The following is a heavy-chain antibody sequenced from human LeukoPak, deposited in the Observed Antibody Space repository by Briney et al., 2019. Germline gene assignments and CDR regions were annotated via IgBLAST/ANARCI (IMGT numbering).Heavy chain of an antibody. CDR3: AKDRNYYDSSGYPLLGAYFDY. V-gene: IGHV3-74*01. J-gene: IGHJ4*02. Sequence: PGGSLRLSCAASGFTFSSYWMHWVRQAPGKGLVWVSRINSDGSSTSYADSVKGRFTISRDNAKNTLYLQMNSLRAEDTAVYYCAKDRNYYDSSGYPLLGAYFDYWGQGTLVTVSS. D-gene: IGHD3-22*01. CDR1: GFTFSSYW. CDR2: INSDGSST.